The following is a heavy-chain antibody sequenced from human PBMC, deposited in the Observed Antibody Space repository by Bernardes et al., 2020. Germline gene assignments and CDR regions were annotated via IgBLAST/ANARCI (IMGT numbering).Heavy chain of an antibody. Sequence: GGSLRLSCAASGFTFSSYSMNWVRQAPGKGLEWVSYISSSSSTIYYADSVKGRFTISRDNAKNSLYLQMNSLRDEDTAVYYCARDEGGGYCSGGSCYPTRPDDAFDIWGQGTMVTVSS. V-gene: IGHV3-48*02. CDR1: GFTFSSYS. CDR3: ARDEGGGYCSGGSCYPTRPDDAFDI. CDR2: ISSSSSTI. D-gene: IGHD2-15*01. J-gene: IGHJ3*02.